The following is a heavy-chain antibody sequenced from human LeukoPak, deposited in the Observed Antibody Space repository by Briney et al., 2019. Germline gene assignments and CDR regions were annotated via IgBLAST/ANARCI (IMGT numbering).Heavy chain of an antibody. V-gene: IGHV1-18*01. D-gene: IGHD3-3*01. CDR1: GYTFTSYG. CDR2: ISAYNGNT. CDR3: ARTDYDFWSGFDYYYGMDV. Sequence: APVKVSCKASGYTFTSYGISWVRQAPGQGLEWMGWISAYNGNTNYAQKLQGRVTMTTDTSTSTAYMELRSLRSDDTAVYYCARTDYDFWSGFDYYYGMDVWGQGTTVTVSS. J-gene: IGHJ6*02.